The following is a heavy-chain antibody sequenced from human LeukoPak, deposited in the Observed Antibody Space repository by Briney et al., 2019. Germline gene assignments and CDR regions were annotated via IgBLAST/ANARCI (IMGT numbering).Heavy chain of an antibody. D-gene: IGHD3-22*01. V-gene: IGHV1-69*13. CDR1: GGTFSSYA. Sequence: SVKVSCKASGGTFSSYAISWVRQAPGQGLEWMGGIIPIFGTANYAQKFQGRVTITADESTSTAYMELSSLRSEDTAVFYCAGSLKFITMIPHYWGQGTLVTVSS. CDR3: AGSLKFITMIPHY. CDR2: IIPIFGTA. J-gene: IGHJ4*02.